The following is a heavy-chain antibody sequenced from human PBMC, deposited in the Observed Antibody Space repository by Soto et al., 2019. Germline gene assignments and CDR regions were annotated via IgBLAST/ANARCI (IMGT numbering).Heavy chain of an antibody. CDR3: ARDPGV. CDR2: SYYRGST. CDR1: GGSISSGGYY. Sequence: QVQLQESGPGLVKPSQTLSLTCTVSGGSISSGGYYWSWIRQHPGKGLEWIGYSYYRGSTYYNPALKSRVTISVATSKSQFPLKLGAVTAADAAVDYCARDPGVWGQGTMVTVSS. J-gene: IGHJ3*01. V-gene: IGHV4-31*03.